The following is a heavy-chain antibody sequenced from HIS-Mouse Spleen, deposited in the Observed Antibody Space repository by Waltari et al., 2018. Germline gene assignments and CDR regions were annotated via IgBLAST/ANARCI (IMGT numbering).Heavy chain of an antibody. D-gene: IGHD6-13*01. V-gene: IGHV4-39*07. CDR1: GGSISSSSYY. CDR3: AREIPYSSSWYDWYFDL. CDR2: IYYSGAT. J-gene: IGHJ2*01. Sequence: QLQLQESGPGLVKPSETLSLTCTVSGGSISSSSYYWGWVRQPRGKGLEWIGRIYYSGATYSNPSLRSRVTISVDTSKNQFSLKLSSVTAADTAVYYCAREIPYSSSWYDWYFDLWGRGTLVTVSS.